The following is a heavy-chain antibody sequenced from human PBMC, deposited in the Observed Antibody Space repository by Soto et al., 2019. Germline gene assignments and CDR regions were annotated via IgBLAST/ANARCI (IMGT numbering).Heavy chain of an antibody. J-gene: IGHJ4*02. CDR2: LNAGNGNT. V-gene: IGHV1-3*01. CDR3: ASLGRVCGSYRPYYFDY. D-gene: IGHD3-16*02. CDR1: GYTFTSYA. Sequence: QVQLVQSGAEVKKPGASVKVSCKASGYTFTSYAMHWVRQAPGQRLEWMGWLNAGNGNTKYSQTFQGRVTITKDTSARTAYMELSSLRSEDTAVYYCASLGRVCGSYRPYYFDYWGQGTLVTVSS.